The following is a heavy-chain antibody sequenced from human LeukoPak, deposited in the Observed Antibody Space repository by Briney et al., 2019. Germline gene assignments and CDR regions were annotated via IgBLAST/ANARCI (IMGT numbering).Heavy chain of an antibody. D-gene: IGHD3-22*01. CDR3: ARTLYYYDSSGYPGP. V-gene: IGHV1-18*01. CDR2: ISAYNGNT. Sequence: ASVKVSCKASGGNFRNYGFHWVRQAPGQGLEWMGWISAYNGNTNYAQKLQGRVTMTTDTSTSTAYMELRSLRSDDTAVYHCARTLYYYDSSGYPGPWGQGTLVTVSS. J-gene: IGHJ5*02. CDR1: GGNFRNYG.